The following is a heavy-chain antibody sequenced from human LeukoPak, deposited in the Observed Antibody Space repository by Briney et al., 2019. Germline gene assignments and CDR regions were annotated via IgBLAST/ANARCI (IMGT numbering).Heavy chain of an antibody. J-gene: IGHJ4*02. D-gene: IGHD6-13*01. Sequence: SETLSLACAVYGGSFSGYYWSWIRQPPGKGLEWIGEINHSGSTNYNPSLKSRVTISVDTSKNQFSLKLSSVTAADTTVYYCARAHPGIAAAGPRHFDYWGQGTLVTVSS. V-gene: IGHV4-34*01. CDR3: ARAHPGIAAAGPRHFDY. CDR2: INHSGST. CDR1: GGSFSGYY.